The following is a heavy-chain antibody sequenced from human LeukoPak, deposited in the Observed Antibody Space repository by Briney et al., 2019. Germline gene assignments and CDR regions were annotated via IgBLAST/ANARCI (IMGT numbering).Heavy chain of an antibody. CDR3: TLPWGSGSYYDY. CDR2: IKSKTDGGTT. CDR1: GFTFSNAW. V-gene: IGHV3-15*01. Sequence: PGGSLRLSCAASGFTFSNAWLNWVLQAPGKGLEWVGHIKSKTDGGTTDYAAPVKGRFTISRDDSKNTLFLQMNSLKTEDTAVYYCTLPWGSGSYYDYWGQGTLVTVSS. D-gene: IGHD3-10*01. J-gene: IGHJ4*02.